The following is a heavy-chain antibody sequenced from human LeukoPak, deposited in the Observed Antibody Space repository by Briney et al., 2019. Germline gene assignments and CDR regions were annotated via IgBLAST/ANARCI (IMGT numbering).Heavy chain of an antibody. J-gene: IGHJ3*02. D-gene: IGHD3-10*01. CDR1: GFTFSTYN. V-gene: IGHV3-21*06. Sequence: GGSLRLSCAASGFTFSTYNMNWVRQAPGKGLEWVSSISSSTSYIYYADSVKGRFTTSRDNAKNSLYLQMNSLRAEDTAVYYCARDLGELLGYAFDIWGQGTMVTVSS. CDR3: ARDLGELLGYAFDI. CDR2: ISSSTSYI.